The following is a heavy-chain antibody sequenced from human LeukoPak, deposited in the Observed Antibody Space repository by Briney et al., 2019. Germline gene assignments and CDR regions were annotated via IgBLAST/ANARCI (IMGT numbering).Heavy chain of an antibody. CDR3: AREDGYNSNHYFDY. Sequence: PSQTLSLTCAVSGGSISSGGYSWSWIRQPPGKGLEWIGYIYHSGSTYYNPSLKSRVIISVDRSKNQFSLKLSSVTAADTAVYYCAREDGYNSNHYFDYWGQGTLVTVSS. J-gene: IGHJ4*02. CDR2: IYHSGST. CDR1: GGSISSGGYS. D-gene: IGHD5-24*01. V-gene: IGHV4-30-2*01.